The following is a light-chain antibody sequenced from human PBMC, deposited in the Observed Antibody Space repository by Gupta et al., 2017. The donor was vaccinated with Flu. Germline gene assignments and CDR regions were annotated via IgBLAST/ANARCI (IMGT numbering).Light chain of an antibody. CDR1: SSDVGGYNY. CDR3: SSYTSSSTVV. V-gene: IGLV2-14*01. Sequence: QSALTQPASVSGSPGQSITISCTGTSSDVGGYNYVSWYHQHPGKAPKLMIYEVSNRPSGVSNRFSGSKSGNTASLTISGLQAEDEADYYCSSYTSSSTVVFGGRTKLTVL. J-gene: IGLJ2*01. CDR2: EVS.